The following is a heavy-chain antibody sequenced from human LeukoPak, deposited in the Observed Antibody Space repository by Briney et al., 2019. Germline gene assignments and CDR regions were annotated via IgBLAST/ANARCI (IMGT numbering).Heavy chain of an antibody. D-gene: IGHD3-10*01. Sequence: PGGSLRLSCAASGFTFSSYGMSWVRQAPGKGLEWVSAISGSGGSTYYADSVKGRFTISRDNSKNTLYLQMNSPRAEDTAVYYCTTVAGYYGSGSYFFDYWGQGTLVTVSS. CDR1: GFTFSSYG. J-gene: IGHJ4*02. V-gene: IGHV3-23*01. CDR2: ISGSGGST. CDR3: TTVAGYYGSGSYFFDY.